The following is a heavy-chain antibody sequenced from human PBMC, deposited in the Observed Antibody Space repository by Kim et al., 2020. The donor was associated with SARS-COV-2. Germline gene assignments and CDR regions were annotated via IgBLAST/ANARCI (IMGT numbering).Heavy chain of an antibody. J-gene: IGHJ4*02. D-gene: IGHD1-26*01. CDR3: ASQRAGSDY. V-gene: IGHV4-30-2*01. Sequence: TNTNPSLNSPVTISGDRSKNQFSLKLSSVTAADTAVYYCASQRAGSDYWGQGTLVTVSS. CDR2: T.